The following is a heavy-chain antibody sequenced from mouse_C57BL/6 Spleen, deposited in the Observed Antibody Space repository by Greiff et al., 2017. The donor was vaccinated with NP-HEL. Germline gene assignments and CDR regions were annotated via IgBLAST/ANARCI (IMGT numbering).Heavy chain of an antibody. CDR1: GFTFSSYG. CDR3: ARVRDYYAMDY. J-gene: IGHJ4*01. V-gene: IGHV5-6*01. CDR2: ISSGGSYT. Sequence: HLVESGGDLVKPGGSLKLSCAASGFTFSSYGMSWVRQTPDKRLEWVATISSGGSYTYYPDSVKGRFTISRDNAKNTLYLQMSSLKSEDTAMYYCARVRDYYAMDYWGQGTSVTVSS.